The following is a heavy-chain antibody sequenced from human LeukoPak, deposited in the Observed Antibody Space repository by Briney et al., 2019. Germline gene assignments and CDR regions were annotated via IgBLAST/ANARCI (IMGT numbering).Heavy chain of an antibody. CDR2: VFQLQTVRT. CDR3: ARVLNAPKFIAS. J-gene: IGHJ4*02. CDR1: GSSLTTTYY. Sequence: SETLSLTCTVSGSSLTTTYYWAWFRQPPGKGLEWLATVFQLQTVRTFYNPSLESRVTMSLDTSQNQFSLNLTSVTAADTALYFCARVLNAPKFIASGGQGTLVTVSS. D-gene: IGHD2-21*01. V-gene: IGHV4-38-2*02.